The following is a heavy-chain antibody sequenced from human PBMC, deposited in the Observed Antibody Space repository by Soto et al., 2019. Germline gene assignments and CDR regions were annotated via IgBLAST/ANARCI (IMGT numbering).Heavy chain of an antibody. Sequence: EGSLRLSCAASGLTFSNYAMSWVRQAPGKGLEWVSAISGSGGSTYYADSVKGRFTISRDNSKNTLYLQMNSLRAEDTAVYYCAKDLTRGGNTDAFDIWGQGTMVTVS. CDR3: AKDLTRGGNTDAFDI. V-gene: IGHV3-23*01. CDR1: GLTFSNYA. D-gene: IGHD3-10*01. CDR2: ISGSGGST. J-gene: IGHJ3*02.